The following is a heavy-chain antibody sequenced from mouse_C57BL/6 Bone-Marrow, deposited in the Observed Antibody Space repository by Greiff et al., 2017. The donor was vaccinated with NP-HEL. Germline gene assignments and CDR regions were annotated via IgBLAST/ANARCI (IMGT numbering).Heavy chain of an antibody. CDR1: GYSFTSYY. Sequence: VMLVESGPELVKPGASVKISCKASGYSFTSYYIHWVKQRPGQGLEWIGWIYPGSGNTKYNEKFKGKATLTADTSSSTAYMQLSSLTSEDSAVYYCARPYYYGSSPWFAYWGQGTLVTVSA. CDR3: ARPYYYGSSPWFAY. V-gene: IGHV1-66*01. CDR2: IYPGSGNT. J-gene: IGHJ3*01. D-gene: IGHD1-1*01.